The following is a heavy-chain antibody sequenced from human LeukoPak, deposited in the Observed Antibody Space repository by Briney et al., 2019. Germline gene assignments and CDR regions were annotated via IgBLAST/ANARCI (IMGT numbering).Heavy chain of an antibody. CDR3: ARSSAAVAGIFDS. CDR1: GFSVSSNY. CDR2: LYSGGFT. V-gene: IGHV3-53*01. J-gene: IGHJ4*02. D-gene: IGHD6-19*01. Sequence: GGSLRLSCAVSGFSVSSNYMSWVRQAPGKGLQWVSVLYSGGFTNYAESVRGRFTISRDNSKNSLYLQMNSLRVEDTAVYYCARSSAAVAGIFDSWGQGTLVTVSS.